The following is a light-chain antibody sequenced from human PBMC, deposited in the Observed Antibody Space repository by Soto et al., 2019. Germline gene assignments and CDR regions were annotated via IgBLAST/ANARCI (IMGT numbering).Light chain of an antibody. V-gene: IGKV1-39*01. Sequence: DIQMTQSPSSLSASVGDRVTITCRASQSISTYLNWYQQTPGKAPKLLIYGTSTLQSGVPSRFSGSGSGTDFTRTISSLQPEDFATYYCQQSYSTPRTFGQGTKVEVK. CDR2: GTS. CDR3: QQSYSTPRT. CDR1: QSISTY. J-gene: IGKJ1*01.